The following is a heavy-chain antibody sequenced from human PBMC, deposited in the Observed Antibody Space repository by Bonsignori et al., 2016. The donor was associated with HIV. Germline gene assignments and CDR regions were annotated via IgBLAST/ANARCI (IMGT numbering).Heavy chain of an antibody. CDR1: GYTFTGYY. V-gene: IGHV1-2*02. CDR3: ATTRSGWVTINRIGAFDI. CDR2: INPNSGGT. J-gene: IGHJ3*02. Sequence: ASVKVSCKASGYTFTGYYMHWVRQAPGQGLEWMGWINPNSGGTNYAQKFQGRVTMTRDTSISTAYMELSRLRSDDTAVYYCATTRSGWVTINRIGAFDIWGQGTMVTVSS. D-gene: IGHD3-9*01.